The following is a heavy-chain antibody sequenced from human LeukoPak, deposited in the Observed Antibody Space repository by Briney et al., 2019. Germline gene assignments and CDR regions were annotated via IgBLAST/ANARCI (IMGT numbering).Heavy chain of an antibody. CDR1: GGSISSSSYY. Sequence: PLETLSLTCTVSGGSISSSSYYWGWIRQPPGKGLEWIGSIYYSGSTYYNPSLKSRVTISVDTSKNQFSLKLSSVTAADTAVYYCARVYVGARYFDYWGQGTLVTVSS. CDR2: IYYSGST. J-gene: IGHJ4*02. D-gene: IGHD1-26*01. CDR3: ARVYVGARYFDY. V-gene: IGHV4-39*07.